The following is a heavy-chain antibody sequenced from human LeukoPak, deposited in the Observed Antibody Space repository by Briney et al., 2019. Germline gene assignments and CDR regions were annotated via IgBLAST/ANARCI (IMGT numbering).Heavy chain of an antibody. CDR2: MNPNSGNT. Sequence: ASVKVSCKASGYTFTSYDINWVRQATGQGLEWMGWMNPNSGNTGYAQKFQGRVTMTRNTSISTAYMELSSLRSEDTAVYYCARAGGYTYGSGSYLWGQGTLVTVSS. CDR1: GYTFTSYD. CDR3: ARAGGYTYGSGSYL. J-gene: IGHJ5*02. V-gene: IGHV1-8*01. D-gene: IGHD3-10*01.